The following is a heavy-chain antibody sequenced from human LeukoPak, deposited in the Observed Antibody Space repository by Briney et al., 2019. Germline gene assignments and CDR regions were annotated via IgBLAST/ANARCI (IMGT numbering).Heavy chain of an antibody. V-gene: IGHV1-69*06. D-gene: IGHD2/OR15-2a*01. CDR2: VFPTFGTT. Sequence: GASVKVSCKASGGPFSSYSISWVRQAPGQGLEWMGGVFPTFGTTNVAQKFQGRLTITADKSSNTAYMDLTSLRDDDTAVYFCASSGQMLWDPYYFPSWGQGSLVTVSS. CDR3: ASSGQMLWDPYYFPS. CDR1: GGPFSSYS. J-gene: IGHJ4*02.